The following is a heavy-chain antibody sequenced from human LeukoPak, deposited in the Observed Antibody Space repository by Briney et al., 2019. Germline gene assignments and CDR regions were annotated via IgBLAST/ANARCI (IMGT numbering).Heavy chain of an antibody. CDR1: GGSVSGGHYY. D-gene: IGHD2-15*01. V-gene: IGHV4-61*01. Sequence: PSETLSLTCTVSGGSVSGGHYYWSWIRQPPGKGLEWIGDIYYSGSTNYKPSLKSRVTISIDTSKNQFSLKLNSVTAADTAVYYCAREVGCSGGSCYSPNWLDPWGQGTLVTVSS. CDR3: AREVGCSGGSCYSPNWLDP. CDR2: IYYSGST. J-gene: IGHJ5*02.